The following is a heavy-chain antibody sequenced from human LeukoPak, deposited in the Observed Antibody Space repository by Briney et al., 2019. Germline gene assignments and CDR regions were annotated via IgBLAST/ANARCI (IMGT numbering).Heavy chain of an antibody. V-gene: IGHV1-2*02. CDR1: GYSFTGSY. CDR3: ARSGGFDY. D-gene: IGHD6-25*01. J-gene: IGHJ4*02. CDR2: INLNSGGT. Sequence: GASVKVSCKASGYSFTGSYIHWVRQAPEQGLEWMGWINLNSGGTKYAQKFQGRVTMTGDTSINTAYMELSRLISDDTAVYYCARSGGFDYWGQGTLVTVSS.